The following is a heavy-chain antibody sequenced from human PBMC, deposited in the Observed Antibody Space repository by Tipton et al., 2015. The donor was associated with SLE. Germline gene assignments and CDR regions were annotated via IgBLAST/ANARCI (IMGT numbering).Heavy chain of an antibody. CDR3: ASEGYSGSYWYFDY. CDR2: IIAYNGNT. CDR1: GYTFTNYG. D-gene: IGHD1-26*01. V-gene: IGHV1-18*01. Sequence: QSGPEVKKPGASVKVSCKASGYTFTNYGISWVRQAPGQGLEWMGWIIAYNGNTNYAQKVQGRVTMTTDTSTSTAYMELRSLRSDDTAVYYCASEGYSGSYWYFDYWGQGTLVTVSS. J-gene: IGHJ4*02.